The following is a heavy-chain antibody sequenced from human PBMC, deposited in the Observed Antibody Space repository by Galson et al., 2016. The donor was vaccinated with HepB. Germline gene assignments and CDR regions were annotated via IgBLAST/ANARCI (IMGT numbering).Heavy chain of an antibody. CDR2: MYSSGRT. CDR1: GGSLSSSTYY. D-gene: IGHD2-21*01. V-gene: IGHV4-39*07. Sequence: ETLSLTCAVSGGSLSSSTYYWGWIRQPPGKGPEWIATMYSSGRTFYNPSLKSRVTITMDRSKNQFSLNLNSVTAADTAVYYCVRGGYWTFDYWGQGILVTVSA. J-gene: IGHJ4*02. CDR3: VRGGYWTFDY.